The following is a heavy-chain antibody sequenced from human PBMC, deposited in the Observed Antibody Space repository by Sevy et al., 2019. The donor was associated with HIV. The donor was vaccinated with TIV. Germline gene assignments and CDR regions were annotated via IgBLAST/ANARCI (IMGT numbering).Heavy chain of an antibody. CDR1: GFTFRNYV. D-gene: IGHD3-10*01. CDR3: AKRVAGALAALDI. V-gene: IGHV3-23*01. J-gene: IGHJ3*02. CDR2: ISDGGGTT. Sequence: GGSLRLSCAASGFTFRNYVMNWVRQPPGKGLEWVSVISDGGGTTYYADSVKGRFTISRDDSKSTLYLQMNSLRAEDTAVYFCAKRVAGALAALDIWGQGTMATVSS.